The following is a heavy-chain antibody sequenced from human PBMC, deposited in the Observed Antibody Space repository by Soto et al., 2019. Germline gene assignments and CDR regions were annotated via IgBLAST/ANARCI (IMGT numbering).Heavy chain of an antibody. CDR2: ISHDGSNT. Sequence: QVQVVDSGGGVVQPGRSLRLSCAASGFTFRTYAMHWVRQASGKGLEWVAVISHDGSNTVYGDSVKGRFTISRDNSKSTLTLQMSSMRPEDTGVYYCAKDAGSTEYFFASWGQGTLVSVSS. CDR3: AKDAGSTEYFFAS. V-gene: IGHV3-30*18. J-gene: IGHJ4*02. CDR1: GFTFRTYA.